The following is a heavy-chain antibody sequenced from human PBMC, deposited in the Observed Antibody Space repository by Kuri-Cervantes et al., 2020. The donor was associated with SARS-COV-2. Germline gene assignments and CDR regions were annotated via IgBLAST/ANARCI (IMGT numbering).Heavy chain of an antibody. J-gene: IGHJ4*02. CDR2: INPSGGST. CDR3: ARGAEYYDFWSGYYGGYFDY. Sequence: ASVKVSCKASGYTFTSYYMHWVRQAPGQGLEWMGIINPSGGSTSYAQKFQGRVTMTRDTSTSTAYMELSRLRSDDTAVYYCARGAEYYDFWSGYYGGYFDYWGQGTLVTVSS. D-gene: IGHD3-3*01. V-gene: IGHV1-46*01. CDR1: GYTFTSYY.